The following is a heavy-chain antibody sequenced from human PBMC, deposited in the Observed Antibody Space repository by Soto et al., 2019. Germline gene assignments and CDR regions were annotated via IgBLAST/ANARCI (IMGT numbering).Heavy chain of an antibody. V-gene: IGHV4-4*02. D-gene: IGHD2-15*01. CDR3: ARDIVVVVAGYNWVDP. CDR1: GGSISSSNW. CDR2: IYHSGST. J-gene: IGHJ5*02. Sequence: PSETLSLTCAVSGGSISSSNWWSWVRQPPGKGLEWIGEIYHSGSTNYNQSLNSRVTISVEESKNQCSLKLSSVTGADTAVYYCARDIVVVVAGYNWVDPWGQGTLVTVS.